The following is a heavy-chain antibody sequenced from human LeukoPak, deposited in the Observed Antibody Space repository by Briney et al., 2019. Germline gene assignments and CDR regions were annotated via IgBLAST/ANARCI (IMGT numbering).Heavy chain of an antibody. CDR1: GYTLTELS. D-gene: IGHD6-19*01. Sequence: ASVKVSCKVSGYTLTELSMHWVRQAPGKGLEWMGGFDPEDGETIYAQKFQGRVAMTEDTSTDTAYMELSSLRSDDTAVYYCATVTFEQWLVHGAFDIWGQGTMVTVSS. J-gene: IGHJ3*02. CDR2: FDPEDGET. V-gene: IGHV1-24*01. CDR3: ATVTFEQWLVHGAFDI.